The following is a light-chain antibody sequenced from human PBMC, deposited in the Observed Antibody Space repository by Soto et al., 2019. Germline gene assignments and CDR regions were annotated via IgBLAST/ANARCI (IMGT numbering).Light chain of an antibody. V-gene: IGLV2-14*01. Sequence: QYVLAQPASVSGSPGQSIAISCTGTSSDVGGYNYVSWYQQHPGKAPKLLISEVSIRPSGVSDRFSGSKSGNTASLTISGLQTEDEADYYCSSFTSAYTVVFGSGTKVTVL. CDR3: SSFTSAYTVV. CDR1: SSDVGGYNY. J-gene: IGLJ1*01. CDR2: EVS.